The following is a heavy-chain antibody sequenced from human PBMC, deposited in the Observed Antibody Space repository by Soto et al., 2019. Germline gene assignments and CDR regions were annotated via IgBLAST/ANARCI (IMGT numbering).Heavy chain of an antibody. D-gene: IGHD6-19*01. CDR3: ARGEQWLANDY. CDR1: GGTFSSYT. V-gene: IGHV1-69*02. Sequence: QVQLVQSGAEVKKPGSSVKVSCKASGGTFSSYTISWVRQAPGQGLEWMGRIIPILGIANYAQKFQGRVTPTXXKSTSTAYMELSSLRSEDTAVYSCARGEQWLANDYWGQGTLVTVSS. J-gene: IGHJ4*02. CDR2: IIPILGIA.